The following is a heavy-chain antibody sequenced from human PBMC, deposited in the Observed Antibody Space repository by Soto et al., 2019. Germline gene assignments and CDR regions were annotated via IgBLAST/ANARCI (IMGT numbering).Heavy chain of an antibody. CDR3: TRGNKDVNYTSYYDMDV. Sequence: QVQLVQSGAEVKKPGASVRDYCKASGYTFTDYLINWVRQAPGQGLEWMGWISPNNGDINYEQKAQGRVTLTRDTSSSTAYMELTCLKSDDTAVYYCTRGNKDVNYTSYYDMDVWGKGTAVTVSS. V-gene: IGHV1-18*01. J-gene: IGHJ6*03. CDR1: GYTFTDYL. CDR2: ISPNNGDI.